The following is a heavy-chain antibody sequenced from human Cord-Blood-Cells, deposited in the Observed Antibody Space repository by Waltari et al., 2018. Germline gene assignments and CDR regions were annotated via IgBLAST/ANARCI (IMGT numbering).Heavy chain of an antibody. CDR2: INPNSGGT. CDR3: SLLSGSYYYYYGMDV. Sequence: QVQLVQSGAEVKKPGASVKVSCKASGYTFTGYYMHWVRQAPGKGLEWMGRINPNSGGTNYAQKFQGRVTMTRDTSISTAYMELSRLRSDDTAVYYCSLLSGSYYYYYGMDVWGQGTTVTVSS. J-gene: IGHJ6*02. D-gene: IGHD1-26*01. CDR1: GYTFTGYY. V-gene: IGHV1-2*06.